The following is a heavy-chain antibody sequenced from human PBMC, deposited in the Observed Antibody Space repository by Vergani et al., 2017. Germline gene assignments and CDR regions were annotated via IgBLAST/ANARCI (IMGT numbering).Heavy chain of an antibody. V-gene: IGHV1-69*06. Sequence: QVQLVQSGAEVKKPGSSVKVSCKASGGTFSSYAISWVRQAPGQGLEWMGGIIPIFGTANYAQKFQGRVTITEDKSTSTAYMELSSLRSEDTAVYYCAREGPRIQVPSGAFDYWGQGTLVTVSS. D-gene: IGHD5-18*01. CDR2: IIPIFGTA. CDR3: AREGPRIQVPSGAFDY. CDR1: GGTFSSYA. J-gene: IGHJ4*02.